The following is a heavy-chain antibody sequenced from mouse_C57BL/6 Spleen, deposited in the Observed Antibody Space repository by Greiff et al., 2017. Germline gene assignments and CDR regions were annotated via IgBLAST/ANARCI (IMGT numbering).Heavy chain of an antibody. CDR1: GYTFTSYW. Sequence: QVQLQQPGAELVKPGASVKLSCKASGYTFTSYWMQWVKQRPGQGLEWIGEIDPSDSYTNYNQKFKGKATLTVDTSSSTAYMQLSSLTSEDSAVYYCARKKGSSGYVGYWGQGTTLTVSS. V-gene: IGHV1-50*01. D-gene: IGHD3-2*02. CDR3: ARKKGSSGYVGY. CDR2: IDPSDSYT. J-gene: IGHJ2*01.